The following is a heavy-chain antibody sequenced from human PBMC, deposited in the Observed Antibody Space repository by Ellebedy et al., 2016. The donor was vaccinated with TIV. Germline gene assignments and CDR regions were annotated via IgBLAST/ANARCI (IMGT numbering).Heavy chain of an antibody. Sequence: SVKVSCXASGGTFSSYAISWVRQAPGQGLEWMGGIIPIFGTANYAQKFQGRVTITADESTSTAYMELSSLRSEDTAVYYCARPRIAARYIFDYWGQGTLVTVSS. D-gene: IGHD6-6*01. V-gene: IGHV1-69*13. CDR3: ARPRIAARYIFDY. CDR1: GGTFSSYA. CDR2: IIPIFGTA. J-gene: IGHJ4*02.